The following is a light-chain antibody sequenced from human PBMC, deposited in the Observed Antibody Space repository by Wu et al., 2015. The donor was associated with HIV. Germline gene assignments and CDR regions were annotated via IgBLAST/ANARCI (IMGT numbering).Light chain of an antibody. Sequence: IVLTQSPATLSLSPGERATLSCRASQSVSSYLAWYQQKPGQAPRLLIYDASNRATGIPARFSGSGSGTDFALTISSLQPEDFATYYCQQLNSYLLTFGGGTKVEIK. CDR2: DAS. CDR1: QSVSSY. CDR3: QQLNSYLLT. V-gene: IGKV3-11*01. J-gene: IGKJ4*01.